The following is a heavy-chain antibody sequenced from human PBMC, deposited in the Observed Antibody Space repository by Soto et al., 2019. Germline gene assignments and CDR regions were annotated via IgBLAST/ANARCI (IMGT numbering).Heavy chain of an antibody. CDR1: GFTLSGSD. J-gene: IGHJ6*02. CDR2: IRSKSNNFAT. CDR3: TRHQEGRSLVFYGMDV. D-gene: IGHD3-16*01. V-gene: IGHV3-73*01. Sequence: GGSLRLSCAASGFTLSGSDIHWVRQASGKGLEWVGRIRSKSNNFATSYAESVRGRFTISRDDSDNTASLQMSSLKTEDTAIYYCTRHQEGRSLVFYGMDVWGQGTTVTVSS.